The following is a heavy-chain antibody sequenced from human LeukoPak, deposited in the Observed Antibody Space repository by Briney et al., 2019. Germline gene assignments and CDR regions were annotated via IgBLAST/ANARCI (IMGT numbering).Heavy chain of an antibody. CDR1: GFTFSRYS. V-gene: IGHV3-7*01. Sequence: GGSLRLSCAASGFTFSRYSMSWVSQAPGKGLEWVANIKQDGSEKYYVDCVKGRFTISRDNAKNSLYLQMNSLRAEDTAVYYCAREDYDSSGYDYWGQGTLVTVSS. D-gene: IGHD3-22*01. CDR3: AREDYDSSGYDY. CDR2: IKQDGSEK. J-gene: IGHJ4*02.